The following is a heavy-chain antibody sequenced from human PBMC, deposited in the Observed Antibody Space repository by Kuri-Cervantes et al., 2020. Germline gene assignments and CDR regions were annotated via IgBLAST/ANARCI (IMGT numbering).Heavy chain of an antibody. D-gene: IGHD7-27*01. CDR3: AREGWGSDYYGMDV. CDR2: IYYSGST. Sequence: SETLSLTCTVSGGSISSYYWSWIRQPPGKGLEWIGYIYYSGSTNYNPSLKSRVTISVDTSKNQFSLKLSSVTAADTAVYYCAREGWGSDYYGMDVWGQGTTVTVSS. J-gene: IGHJ6*02. CDR1: GGSISSYY. V-gene: IGHV4-59*12.